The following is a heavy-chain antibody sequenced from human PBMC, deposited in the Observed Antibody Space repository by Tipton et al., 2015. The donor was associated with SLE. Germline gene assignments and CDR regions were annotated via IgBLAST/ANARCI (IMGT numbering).Heavy chain of an antibody. CDR1: GGSISSSSYY. CDR2: IYYSGST. V-gene: IGHV4-39*07. D-gene: IGHD5-12*01. CDR3: ARDLHGGYRGGAFDI. Sequence: TLSLTCTVSGGSISSSSYYWGWTRQPPGKGLEWIGSIYYSGSTYYNPSLKSRVTISVDTSKNQFSLKLSSVTAADTAVYYCARDLHGGYRGGAFDIWGQGTMVTVSS. J-gene: IGHJ3*02.